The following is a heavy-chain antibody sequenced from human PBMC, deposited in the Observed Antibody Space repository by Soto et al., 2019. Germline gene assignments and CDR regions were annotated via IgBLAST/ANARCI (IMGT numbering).Heavy chain of an antibody. D-gene: IGHD2-15*01. J-gene: IGHJ6*02. V-gene: IGHV3-7*01. CDR2: IKQDGSEK. CDR1: GFTFSSYW. CDR3: ARDRGRGGSCYGLCYYYYSGMDV. Sequence: GGSLRLSCAASGFTFSSYWMSWVRQAPGKGLEWVANIKQDGSEKYYVDSVKGRFTISRDNAKNSLFLQMNSLRAEDTAVYYCARDRGRGGSCYGLCYYYYSGMDVWGQGTTVTVSS.